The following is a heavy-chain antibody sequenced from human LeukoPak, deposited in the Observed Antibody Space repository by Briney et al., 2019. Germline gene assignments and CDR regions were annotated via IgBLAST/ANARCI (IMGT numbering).Heavy chain of an antibody. V-gene: IGHV3-33*01. CDR1: GFTFSSYG. Sequence: GGSLRLSCAASGFTFSSYGMHWVREAPGKGLEWVALIWYDGSNKYYADSVSGRFTISRDNSKNTLYLQMDSVRDEDTAVYYSXXXXXXXXXXELPTGFDYWGQGTLVTVSS. J-gene: IGHJ4*02. CDR2: IWYDGSNK. CDR3: XXXXXXXXXXELPTGFDY. D-gene: IGHD1-26*01.